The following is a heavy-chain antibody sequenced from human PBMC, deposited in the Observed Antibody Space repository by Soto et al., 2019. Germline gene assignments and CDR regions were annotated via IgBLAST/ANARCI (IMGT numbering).Heavy chain of an antibody. V-gene: IGHV3-66*01. CDR1: GFTVSGSY. CDR3: ARWDVVVAALDC. CDR2: IYSGGDT. Sequence: EVQLVESGGGLVQPGGSLRLSCAASGFTVSGSYLTWVRQAPGKGLEWVAVIYSGGDTHYADSVRGRFTISRDNSKNTQYHQMNSLRAEDTALYYCARWDVVVAALDCWGQGTLVTVSS. J-gene: IGHJ4*02. D-gene: IGHD2-15*01.